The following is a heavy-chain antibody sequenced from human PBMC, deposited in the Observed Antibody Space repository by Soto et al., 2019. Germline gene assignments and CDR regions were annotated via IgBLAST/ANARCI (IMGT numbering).Heavy chain of an antibody. V-gene: IGHV4-31*03. CDR1: GGSISSGGYY. Sequence: SETLSLTCTVSGGSISSGGYYWSWIRQHPGKGLEWIGYIYYSGSTYYNPSLKSRVTISVDTSKNQFSLKLSSVTAADTAVYYCARASAAAGKPYYYYGMDVWGQGTTVTVSS. CDR3: ARASAAAGKPYYYYGMDV. D-gene: IGHD6-13*01. CDR2: IYYSGST. J-gene: IGHJ6*02.